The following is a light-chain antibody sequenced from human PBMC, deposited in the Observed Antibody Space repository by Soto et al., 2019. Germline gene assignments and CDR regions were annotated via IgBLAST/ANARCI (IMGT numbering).Light chain of an antibody. CDR2: GAS. Sequence: EIVMTQSPATLSVSPGGRATLSCRASQSVSSYLAWYQQKPGQAPRLLIYGASNRATGIPDRFSGSGSGTDFTLTISRLEPEDCAVYYCQHYGSSGTFGQGTKV. CDR1: QSVSSY. J-gene: IGKJ1*01. V-gene: IGKV3-20*01. CDR3: QHYGSSGT.